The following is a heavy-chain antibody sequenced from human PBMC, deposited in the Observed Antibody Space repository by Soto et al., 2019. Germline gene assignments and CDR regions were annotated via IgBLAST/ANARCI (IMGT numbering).Heavy chain of an antibody. CDR2: ITESGGST. D-gene: IGHD3-3*01. Sequence: EEQLLESGGGLIQTGGSLRLSCATSKFPFSRYAMTWVRQAQGKGLVWVSSITESGGSTYYADSVKGWVTISSDNSENTVHLQMNALGAEDTARYYCVKDWSGNSCPCLDVWGQGTTVTVSS. V-gene: IGHV3-23*01. J-gene: IGHJ6*02. CDR3: VKDWSGNSCPCLDV. CDR1: KFPFSRYA.